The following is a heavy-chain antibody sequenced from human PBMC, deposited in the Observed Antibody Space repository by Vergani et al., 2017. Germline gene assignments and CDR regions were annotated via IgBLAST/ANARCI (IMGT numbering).Heavy chain of an antibody. CDR1: GFTFGDYT. J-gene: IGHJ5*02. Sequence: EVQVVESGGGLVQPGRSLRLSCTASGFTFGDYTMSWFRQAPGKGLEWVAFIRSKAYGGTTEYAASVKGRFTILRDDSRGTVYLQMDRLESADTAVYYCARRIVVEPGIPRVDWLDPWGPGTLVTVSS. CDR2: IRSKAYGGTT. V-gene: IGHV3-49*03. D-gene: IGHD2-21*01. CDR3: ARRIVVEPGIPRVDWLDP.